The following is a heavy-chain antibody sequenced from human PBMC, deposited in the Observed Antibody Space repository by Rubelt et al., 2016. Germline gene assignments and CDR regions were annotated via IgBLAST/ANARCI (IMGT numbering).Heavy chain of an antibody. CDR2: IYYSGST. Sequence: QVQLQESGPGLVKPSETLSLTCTVSGGSISSYYWSWIRQPPGKGLEWIGYIYYSGSTNYNPSLTGRVTSSVDTSKNHCSLKLSSVTAADTAVYYCARLPFLRGYSYGGGWFDPWGQGTLVTVSS. CDR1: GGSISSYY. CDR3: ARLPFLRGYSYGGGWFDP. D-gene: IGHD5-18*01. J-gene: IGHJ5*02. V-gene: IGHV4-59*08.